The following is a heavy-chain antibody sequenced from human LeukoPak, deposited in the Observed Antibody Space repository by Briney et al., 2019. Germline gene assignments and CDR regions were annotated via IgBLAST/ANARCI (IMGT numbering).Heavy chain of an antibody. CDR3: ARAPMVRFLEWLSESWFDP. J-gene: IGHJ5*02. V-gene: IGHV3-74*01. Sequence: GGSLRLSCAASGFTFSSYWMHWIRQAPRKGLVWVSRINSDGSSTSYGDSVKGRFTISRDNAKITLYLQMNSLRAEDTAVYYCARAPMVRFLEWLSESWFDPWGQGTLVTVSS. D-gene: IGHD3-3*01. CDR2: INSDGSST. CDR1: GFTFSSYW.